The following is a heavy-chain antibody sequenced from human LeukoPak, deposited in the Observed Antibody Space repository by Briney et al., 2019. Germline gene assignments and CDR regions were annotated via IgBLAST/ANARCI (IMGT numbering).Heavy chain of an antibody. D-gene: IGHD2-15*01. Sequence: GGSLRLSCAASGFGFSNYGMNWVRQAPGKGLEWVSGITGNGATTYYADSVKGRFTISRGNSRNTVYLQMNSQRAEDTAVYYCARSCSGGTCNFPKFEPWGQGTLVTVSS. CDR3: ARSCSGGTCNFPKFEP. J-gene: IGHJ5*02. CDR1: GFGFSNYG. CDR2: ITGNGATT. V-gene: IGHV3-23*01.